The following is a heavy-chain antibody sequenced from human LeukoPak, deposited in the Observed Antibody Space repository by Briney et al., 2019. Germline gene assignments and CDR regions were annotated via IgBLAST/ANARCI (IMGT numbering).Heavy chain of an antibody. V-gene: IGHV3-53*01. CDR3: VSGYFYFDC. J-gene: IGHJ4*02. D-gene: IGHD3-22*01. CDR1: GFAVSSTH. CDR2: IYSSGTT. Sequence: GGSLRLSCATSGFAVSSTHMSWVRQAPGKGLEWVSVIYSSGTTYYADSVRGRFTFSRDNSKNTLYLQMNSLRVEDTAVYYCVSGYFYFDCWGQGTLVTVSS.